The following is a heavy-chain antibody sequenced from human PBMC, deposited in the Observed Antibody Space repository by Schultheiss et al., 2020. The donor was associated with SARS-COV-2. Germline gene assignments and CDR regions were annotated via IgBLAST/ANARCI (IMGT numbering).Heavy chain of an antibody. J-gene: IGHJ6*02. D-gene: IGHD6-19*01. V-gene: IGHV3-30*04. CDR2: ISYDGSNK. Sequence: GESLKISCAASGFTFSSYAMHWVRQAPGKGLEWVAVISYDGSNKYYADSVKGRFIISRDNSKNTLYLQMNSLRAEDTAVYYCARVGSGWLFYYYYGMDVWGQGTTVTVSS. CDR3: ARVGSGWLFYYYYGMDV. CDR1: GFTFSSYA.